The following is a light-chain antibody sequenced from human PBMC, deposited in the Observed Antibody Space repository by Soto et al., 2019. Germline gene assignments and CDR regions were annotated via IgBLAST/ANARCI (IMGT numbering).Light chain of an antibody. J-gene: IGLJ1*01. Sequence: QSALTQPASVSGSPGQSITISCTGTSSDVGGYNYVSWYQQHPGKAPKLMIYDVSNRPSGVSNRFSGSKSGNTASLTISGLQAEDEDDYYCSSYTSSSIFYVFGTGTKLTVL. CDR2: DVS. CDR1: SSDVGGYNY. V-gene: IGLV2-14*01. CDR3: SSYTSSSIFYV.